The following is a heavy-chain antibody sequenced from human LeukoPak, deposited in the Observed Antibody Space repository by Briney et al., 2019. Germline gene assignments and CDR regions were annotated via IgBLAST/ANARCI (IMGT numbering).Heavy chain of an antibody. D-gene: IGHD2-8*01. CDR1: GGSISSYY. Sequence: SETLSLTCTVSGGSISSYYWSWIRQPPGKGLEWIGYIYYNGSTNYNPSLKSRVTISVDTSKNQFSLKLSSVTAADTAVYYCARTPRGYCTNGVCNEFRAFDYWGQGTLVTVSS. CDR3: ARTPRGYCTNGVCNEFRAFDY. V-gene: IGHV4-59*01. CDR2: IYYNGST. J-gene: IGHJ4*02.